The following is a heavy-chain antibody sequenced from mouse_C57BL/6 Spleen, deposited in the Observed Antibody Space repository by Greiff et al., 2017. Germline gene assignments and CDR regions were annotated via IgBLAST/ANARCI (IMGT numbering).Heavy chain of an antibody. CDR2: IDPSDSYT. CDR3: ASGRYAMDY. D-gene: IGHD3-1*01. J-gene: IGHJ4*01. CDR1: GYTFTSYW. V-gene: IGHV1-69*01. Sequence: VKLQQPGAELVMPGASVKLSCKASGYTFTSYWMHWVKQRPGQGLEWIGEIDPSDSYTNYNQKFKGKSTLTVDKSSSTAYMQLSSLTSEDSAVYYCASGRYAMDYWGQGTSVTVSS.